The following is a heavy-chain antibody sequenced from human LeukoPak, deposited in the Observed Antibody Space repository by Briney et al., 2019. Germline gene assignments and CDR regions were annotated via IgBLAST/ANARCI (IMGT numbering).Heavy chain of an antibody. D-gene: IGHD3-22*01. V-gene: IGHV3-21*01. CDR1: GFAFNSYS. CDR2: ISSSSTYI. Sequence: GGSLRLSCAASGFAFNSYSMNWVRQAPGKGLEWVSSISSSSTYIYYADSVKGRFTISRDNAKNSLYLQMNSLRAEDTAVYYCARARGYYYDSSGYYPSDAFDIWGQGTMVTVSS. J-gene: IGHJ3*02. CDR3: ARARGYYYDSSGYYPSDAFDI.